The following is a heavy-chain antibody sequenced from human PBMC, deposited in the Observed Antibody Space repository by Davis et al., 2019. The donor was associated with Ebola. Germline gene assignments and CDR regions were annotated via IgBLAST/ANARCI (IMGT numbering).Heavy chain of an antibody. CDR1: GFTFSSYW. V-gene: IGHV3-7*01. J-gene: IGHJ4*02. D-gene: IGHD1-20*01. CDR3: ANGGDDNWNGQFDY. CDR2: IKQDGSEK. Sequence: GESLKISCAASGFTFSSYWMSWVRQAPGKGLEWVANIKQDGSEKYYADSVKGRFTISRDNSKNTLYLQMNSLRAEDTAVYYCANGGDDNWNGQFDYWGQGTLVTVSS.